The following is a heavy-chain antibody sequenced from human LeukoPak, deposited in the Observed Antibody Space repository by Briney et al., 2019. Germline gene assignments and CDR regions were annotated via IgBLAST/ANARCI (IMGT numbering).Heavy chain of an antibody. CDR1: GYTFTSYG. D-gene: IGHD5-18*01. CDR2: ISAYNGNT. V-gene: IGHV1-18*01. Sequence: AASVKVSCKASGYTFTSYGISWVRQAPGQGLEWMGWISAYNGNTNYAQKLQGRVTMTTDTSTSTAHMELRSLRSDDTAVYYCARDRSYTAMVKYYFDYWGQGTLVTVSS. J-gene: IGHJ4*02. CDR3: ARDRSYTAMVKYYFDY.